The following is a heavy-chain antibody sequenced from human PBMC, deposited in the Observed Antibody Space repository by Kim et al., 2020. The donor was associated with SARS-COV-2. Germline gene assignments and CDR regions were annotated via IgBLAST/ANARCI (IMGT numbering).Heavy chain of an antibody. D-gene: IGHD3-22*01. Sequence: TPSLKRRATISGDMSENQFSMRLSSVTAADTAVYFCARVIGDSRDGYFDFWGQGTLVAVSS. V-gene: IGHV4-31*02. CDR3: ARVIGDSRDGYFDF. J-gene: IGHJ4*02.